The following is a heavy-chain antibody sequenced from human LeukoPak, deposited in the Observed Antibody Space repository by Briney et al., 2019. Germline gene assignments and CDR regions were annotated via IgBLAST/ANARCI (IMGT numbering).Heavy chain of an antibody. Sequence: PSETLSLTCTVSGGSISTYYWSWIRQPPGKGLEWIGYMYYSGSTNHNPSLKSRVTISADTSKNQFSLKLTSVTAADTAVYYCASSPPPNTYYYDSSGYYFQYWGQGTLVTVSS. CDR1: GGSISTYY. CDR2: MYYSGST. CDR3: ASSPPPNTYYYDSSGYYFQY. J-gene: IGHJ1*01. D-gene: IGHD3-22*01. V-gene: IGHV4-59*01.